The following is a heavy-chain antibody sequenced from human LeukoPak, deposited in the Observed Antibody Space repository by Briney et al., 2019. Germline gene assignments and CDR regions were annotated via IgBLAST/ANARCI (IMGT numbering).Heavy chain of an antibody. J-gene: IGHJ3*01. D-gene: IGHD3-10*01. Sequence: PGGSLRLSCAASGFIFSNYWMSWVRQAPGKGLEWVANIKQDGTEINYMDSVKGRFTISRDNAKNSLYLQMHSLRDEDTAVYYCARDKSVVRGVINAFDLWGPGTMVTISS. CDR1: GFIFSNYW. CDR2: IKQDGTEI. CDR3: ARDKSVVRGVINAFDL. V-gene: IGHV3-7*01.